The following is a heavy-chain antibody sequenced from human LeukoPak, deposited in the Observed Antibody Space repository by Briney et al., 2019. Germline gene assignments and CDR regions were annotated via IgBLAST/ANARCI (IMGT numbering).Heavy chain of an antibody. CDR3: TRANYGDYGLNWFDP. V-gene: IGHV3-49*03. D-gene: IGHD4-17*01. CDR2: IRSKAYGGTT. CDR1: GFTFGDYA. J-gene: IGHJ5*02. Sequence: GGSLRLSCTASGFTFGDYAMSWFRQAPGKGLEWVGFIRSKAYGGTTEYAASVNGRFTISRDDSKSTAYLQMNSLKTEDPAVYYCTRANYGDYGLNWFDPWGQGTLVTVSS.